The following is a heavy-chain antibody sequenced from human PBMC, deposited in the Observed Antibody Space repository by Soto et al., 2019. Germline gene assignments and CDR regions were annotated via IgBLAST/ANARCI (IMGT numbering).Heavy chain of an antibody. CDR1: GYTFTGYY. Sequence: ASVKVSCKASGYTFTGYYMHCVRQAPGQGLEWMGWINPNSGGTNYAQKFQGWVTMTRDTSISTAYMELSRLRSDDTAVYYCARTREYSSGSGIGAFDIWGQGTMVTVSS. D-gene: IGHD6-19*01. CDR3: ARTREYSSGSGIGAFDI. J-gene: IGHJ3*02. CDR2: INPNSGGT. V-gene: IGHV1-2*04.